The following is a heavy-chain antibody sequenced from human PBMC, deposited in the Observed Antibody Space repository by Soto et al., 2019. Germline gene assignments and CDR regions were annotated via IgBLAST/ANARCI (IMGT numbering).Heavy chain of an antibody. D-gene: IGHD6-19*01. Sequence: PGGSLRLSCAASGLIFSDYHMDWVRQAPGKGLEWVGRIRRKANSYTTEYAASVKGRFTISRDDSKNSLHLQMNSLKSEDTAVYYCAMLGGWSGGSSGMDVWGQGTTVTVSS. J-gene: IGHJ6*02. V-gene: IGHV3-72*01. CDR3: AMLGGWSGGSSGMDV. CDR1: GLIFSDYH. CDR2: IRRKANSYTT.